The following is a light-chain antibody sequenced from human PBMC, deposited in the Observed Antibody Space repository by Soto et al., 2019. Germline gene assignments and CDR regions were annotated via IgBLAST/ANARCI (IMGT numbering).Light chain of an antibody. CDR1: QSLLNSNGNNY. V-gene: IGKV2-28*01. Sequence: DIVMXQFPXSXXVXPGEPASISCTSSQSLLNSNGNNYLDWYLQKPGQSPQLLIHLGSKRASGVPDRFSASGSGTSFTLKISRVEAEDVGVYYCMQALRNPWTXGQGTKVEIK. CDR2: LGS. CDR3: MQALRNPWT. J-gene: IGKJ1*01.